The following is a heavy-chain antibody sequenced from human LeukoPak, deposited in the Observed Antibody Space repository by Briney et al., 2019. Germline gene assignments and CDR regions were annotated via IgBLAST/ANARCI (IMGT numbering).Heavy chain of an antibody. V-gene: IGHV4-38-2*01. J-gene: IGHJ3*02. CDR1: GYSISSGYY. D-gene: IGHD5-18*01. CDR2: FYHSGST. Sequence: PSETLSLTCAVSGYSISSGYYWGWIQQPPGKGLEWIGSFYHSGSTFYNPSLKSRVTISADTSKNQFSLTLSSVTAADTAVYYCARPQGGTAMVGFDIWRQGTMVTVSS. CDR3: ARPQGGTAMVGFDI.